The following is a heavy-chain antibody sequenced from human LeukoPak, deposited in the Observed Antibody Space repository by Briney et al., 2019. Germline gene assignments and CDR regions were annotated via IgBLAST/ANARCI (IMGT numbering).Heavy chain of an antibody. D-gene: IGHD6-19*01. CDR3: AGEVAGGFRFDY. CDR1: GGSINSYY. Sequence: PSETLSLTCTVSGGSINSYYWSWIRQPPGKGLEWIGYIYSSGSTTYNPSLKSRVTISVDRSKNQFSLKLSSVTAADTAVYYCAGEVAGGFRFDYWGQGTQVTVSP. CDR2: IYSSGST. V-gene: IGHV4-59*08. J-gene: IGHJ4*02.